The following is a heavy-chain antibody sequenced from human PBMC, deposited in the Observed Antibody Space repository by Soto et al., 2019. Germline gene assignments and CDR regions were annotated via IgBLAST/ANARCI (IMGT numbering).Heavy chain of an antibody. D-gene: IGHD1-26*01. J-gene: IGHJ3*02. CDR3: ARDSGHYYRSDAFDK. CDR1: GYTFTASY. V-gene: IGHV1-46*01. CDR2: IDPSGGST. Sequence: ASVKVSCKASGYTFTASYMHWVRQAPGQGLEWMGVIDPSGGSTSYSQKFQGRVTMTRDTSTSTVYMELNSLRSEDTAVFYCARDSGHYYRSDAFDKWGQGTMVTVSS.